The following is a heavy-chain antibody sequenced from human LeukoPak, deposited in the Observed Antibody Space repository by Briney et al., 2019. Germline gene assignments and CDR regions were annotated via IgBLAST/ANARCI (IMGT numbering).Heavy chain of an antibody. J-gene: IGHJ4*02. D-gene: IGHD5-24*01. CDR1: GFTFSSYS. V-gene: IGHV3-48*04. CDR2: ISSSSSTI. CDR3: ARDRGPDGYNYWGYFDY. Sequence: GGSLRLSCAASGFTFSSYSMNWVRQAPGEGLEWVSYISSSSSTIYYADSVKGRFTISRDNAKNSLYLQMNSLRAEDTAVYYCARDRGPDGYNYWGYFDYWGQGTLVTVSS.